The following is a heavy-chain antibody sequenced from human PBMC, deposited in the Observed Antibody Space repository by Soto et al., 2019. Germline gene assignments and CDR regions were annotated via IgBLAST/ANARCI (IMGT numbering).Heavy chain of an antibody. CDR1: GGSISSGGYY. D-gene: IGHD2-2*01. Sequence: LCGGSISSGGYYWSWIRQHPGKGLEWIGYIYYSGSTYYNPSLKSRVTISVDTSKNQFSLKLSSVTAADTAVYYCAREYCSSTSCYLAGNWFDPWGQGTLVTVSS. CDR3: AREYCSSTSCYLAGNWFDP. V-gene: IGHV4-31*02. CDR2: IYYSGST. J-gene: IGHJ5*02.